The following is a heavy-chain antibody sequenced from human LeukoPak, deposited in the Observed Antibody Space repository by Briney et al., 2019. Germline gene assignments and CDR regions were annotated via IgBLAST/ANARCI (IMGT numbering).Heavy chain of an antibody. CDR1: GYTFTSYV. V-gene: IGHV1-8*01. D-gene: IGHD4-17*01. J-gene: IGHJ4*02. CDR3: ARSVTTVTTYFDY. CDR2: MNPNSGNT. Sequence: ASVKVSCKASGYTFTSYVINWVRQATGQGVEGMGWMNPNSGNTGYAQKFQGRVTMTRNPSISTDYMELSSLRSEDTAVYYCARSVTTVTTYFDYWGQGTLVTVSS.